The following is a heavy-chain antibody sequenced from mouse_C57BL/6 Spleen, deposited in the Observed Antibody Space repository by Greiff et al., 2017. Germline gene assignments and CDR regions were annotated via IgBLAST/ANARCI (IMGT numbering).Heavy chain of an antibody. V-gene: IGHV1-7*01. J-gene: IGHJ4*01. CDR2: INPSSGYT. CDR3: ASALLPYY. CDR1: GYTFTSYW. Sequence: VQLQQSGAELAKPGASVKLSCKASGYTFTSYWMHWVKQRPGQGLEWIGYINPSSGYTKYNQKFKDKATLTADKSSSTAYLQLSSLTYEDAAVYYCASALLPYYWGQGTSVTVSS.